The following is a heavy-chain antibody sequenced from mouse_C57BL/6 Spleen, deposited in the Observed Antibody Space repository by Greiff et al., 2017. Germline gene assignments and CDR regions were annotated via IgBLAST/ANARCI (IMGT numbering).Heavy chain of an antibody. Sequence: VQLKESGPELVKPGASVKISCKASGYSFTDYNMNWVKQSNGKSLEWIGVINPNYGTTSYNQKFKGKATLTVDQSSSTAYMPLNSLTSEDSAVXYCARTSSYVEMDYWGQGTSVTVSS. CDR2: INPNYGTT. J-gene: IGHJ4*01. CDR3: ARTSSYVEMDY. V-gene: IGHV1-39*01. D-gene: IGHD1-1*01. CDR1: GYSFTDYN.